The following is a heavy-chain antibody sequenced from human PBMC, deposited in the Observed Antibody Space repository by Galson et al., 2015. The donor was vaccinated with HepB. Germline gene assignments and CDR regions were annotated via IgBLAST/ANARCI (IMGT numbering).Heavy chain of an antibody. CDR3: ARIITQVKRYCSSTSCYDDHDY. D-gene: IGHD2-2*01. J-gene: IGHJ4*02. Sequence: SVKVSCKASGYTFTSYYMHWVRQAPGQGLEWMGIINPSGGSTSYAQKFQGRVTMTRDTSTSTVYMELSSLRSEDTAVYYCARIITQVKRYCSSTSCYDDHDYWGQGTLVAVSS. CDR1: GYTFTSYY. V-gene: IGHV1-46*01. CDR2: INPSGGST.